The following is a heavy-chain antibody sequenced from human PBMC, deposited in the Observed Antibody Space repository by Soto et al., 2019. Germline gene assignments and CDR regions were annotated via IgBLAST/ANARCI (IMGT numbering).Heavy chain of an antibody. Sequence: ASVKVSCKASGYTFTGYYMHWVRQAPGQGLEWMGWTNPNSGGTNYAQKFQGWVTMTRDTSISTAYMELSRLRSDDTAVYYCATTYYDFWSGDYYGMDVWGQGTTVTVSS. D-gene: IGHD3-3*01. V-gene: IGHV1-2*04. CDR1: GYTFTGYY. J-gene: IGHJ6*02. CDR2: TNPNSGGT. CDR3: ATTYYDFWSGDYYGMDV.